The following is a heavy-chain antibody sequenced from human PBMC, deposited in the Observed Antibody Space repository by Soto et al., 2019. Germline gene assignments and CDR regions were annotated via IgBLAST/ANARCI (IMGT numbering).Heavy chain of an antibody. J-gene: IGHJ3*02. Sequence: QVQLVQSGAEMKRPGASVKVSCKSFGYTFTGYYIHWVRQAPGQGLEWMGWLNPDSGGTDYAEKFEDRLTMTRDKSIGTAYMALSRLKSDDTAIYYCVRGITYSQPTGDAFDIWGQGTWVTVAT. CDR3: VRGITYSQPTGDAFDI. CDR1: GYTFTGYY. CDR2: LNPDSGGT. D-gene: IGHD1-20*01. V-gene: IGHV1-2*02.